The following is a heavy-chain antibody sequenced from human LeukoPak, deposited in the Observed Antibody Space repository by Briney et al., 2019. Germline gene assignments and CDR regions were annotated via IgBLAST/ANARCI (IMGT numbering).Heavy chain of an antibody. D-gene: IGHD1-26*01. Sequence: GASVKVSCKASGGTFSSYAISWVRQAPGQGLEWMGGIIPIFGTANYAQKFQGRVTITTDESTSTAYMELSSLRSEDTAVYYCALGGGSYWPYFDYWGQGTLVTVSS. CDR1: GGTFSSYA. V-gene: IGHV1-69*05. CDR2: IIPIFGTA. J-gene: IGHJ4*02. CDR3: ALGGGSYWPYFDY.